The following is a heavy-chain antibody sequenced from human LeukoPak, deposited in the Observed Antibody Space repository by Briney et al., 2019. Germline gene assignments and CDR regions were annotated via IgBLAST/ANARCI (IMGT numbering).Heavy chain of an antibody. V-gene: IGHV1-46*01. CDR1: GYTFTTYY. D-gene: IGHD2-2*01. CDR2: INSRDGTT. Sequence: GASVKLSCKASGYTFTTYYIHWVRQAPGQGLEWIGVINSRDGTTSDPQKFQGRVTMTRDTSISTAYMELSRLRSDDTAVYYCARDAGVLPGKRNWFDPWGQGTLVTVSS. J-gene: IGHJ5*02. CDR3: ARDAGVLPGKRNWFDP.